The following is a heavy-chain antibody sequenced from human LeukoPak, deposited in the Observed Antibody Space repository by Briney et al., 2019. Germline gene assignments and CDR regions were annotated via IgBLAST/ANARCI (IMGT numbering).Heavy chain of an antibody. D-gene: IGHD6-13*01. Sequence: GGSLILSCAASGFTFSSYWMHWVRQAPGKGLVWVSRINSDGSSTSYADSVKGRFTISRDNAKNSLYLQMNSLRDEDTAVYYCARDWRLGIPAAGSTGSGGQGTLVTVSS. CDR2: INSDGSST. CDR3: ARDWRLGIPAAGSTGS. V-gene: IGHV3-74*01. CDR1: GFTFSSYW. J-gene: IGHJ4*02.